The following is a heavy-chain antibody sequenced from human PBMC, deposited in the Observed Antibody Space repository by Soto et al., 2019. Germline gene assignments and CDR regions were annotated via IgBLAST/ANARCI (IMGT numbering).Heavy chain of an antibody. D-gene: IGHD3-22*01. CDR2: IYQSGTT. CDR3: ARDSSGRHDY. CDR1: GGSVRSRSYY. Sequence: PSETLSLTCSVSGGSVRSRSYYWTWIRQPPGKGLEWIGYIYQSGTTNYNASLKSRVTISIDTSKNQFFLKLNSVTAADTAVYYCARDSSGRHDYWGQGTLVTVSS. V-gene: IGHV4-61*01. J-gene: IGHJ4*02.